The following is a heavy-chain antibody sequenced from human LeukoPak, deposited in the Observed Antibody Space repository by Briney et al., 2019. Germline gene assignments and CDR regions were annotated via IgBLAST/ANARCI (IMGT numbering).Heavy chain of an antibody. CDR2: IRYDGSNK. D-gene: IGHD3-22*01. J-gene: IGHJ4*02. V-gene: IGHV3-30*02. CDR3: ARDFFDYYDSSGYPTIDY. CDR1: GFTFSNYG. Sequence: GGSLRLSCAASGFTFSNYGMHWVRQAPGKGLEWVAFIRYDGSNKYFADSLKGRFTISRDNAKNSLYLQMNSLRAEDTAVYYCARDFFDYYDSSGYPTIDYWGQGTLVTVSS.